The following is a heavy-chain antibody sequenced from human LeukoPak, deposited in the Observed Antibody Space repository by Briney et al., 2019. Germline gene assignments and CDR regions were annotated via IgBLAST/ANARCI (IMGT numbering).Heavy chain of an antibody. CDR3: ARNILTSTGIQPSGSDY. Sequence: ASVKVSCKASGYTFTDYYMHWVRQAPGQGLEWMGWINPKSGGTTYAQKFQGRVTMTRDTSISTGYMELSGLTSDDTAVHYCARNILTSTGIQPSGSDYWGQGTLVTVSS. D-gene: IGHD5-18*01. J-gene: IGHJ4*02. CDR1: GYTFTDYY. CDR2: INPKSGGT. V-gene: IGHV1-2*02.